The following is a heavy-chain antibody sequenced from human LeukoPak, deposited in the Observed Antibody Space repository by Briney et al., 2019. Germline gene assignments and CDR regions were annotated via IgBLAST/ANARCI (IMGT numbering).Heavy chain of an antibody. Sequence: ASVKVSCKASGYTFTGYYMHWVRQAPGQGLEWMGWINPNSGGTNYAQKFQGRVTMTRDTSISTAFMELSRLRSDDTAVYYCARDLGCTSTICYAFDYWGQGTLVTVSS. CDR1: GYTFTGYY. CDR2: INPNSGGT. V-gene: IGHV1-2*02. D-gene: IGHD2-2*01. J-gene: IGHJ4*02. CDR3: ARDLGCTSTICYAFDY.